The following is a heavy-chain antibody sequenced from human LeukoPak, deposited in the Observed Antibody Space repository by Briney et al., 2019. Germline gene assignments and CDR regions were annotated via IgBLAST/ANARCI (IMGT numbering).Heavy chain of an antibody. CDR1: GGSISSSAYY. J-gene: IGHJ4*02. CDR3: ARNIDD. V-gene: IGHV4-39*01. D-gene: IGHD1/OR15-1a*01. CDR2: IFYPGST. Sequence: SETLSLTCTVSGGSISSSAYYWGWIRQPPGKGLEWIGSIFYPGSTYYKPSLKSRVTVSVDTSKNQFSLKLSSVTAADTAVYYCARNIDDWGQGTLVTVSS.